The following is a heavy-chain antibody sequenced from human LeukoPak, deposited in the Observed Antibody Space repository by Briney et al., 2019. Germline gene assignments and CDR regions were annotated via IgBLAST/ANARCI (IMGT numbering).Heavy chain of an antibody. CDR1: GFTFSDYY. Sequence: GGSLRLSCAASGFTFSDYYMSWIRQAPGKGLEWVSYISSSGSTTYYADSVKGRFTISRHNSKNTLYLQMNSLRAEDTAVYYCARDTDYGGNSWGQGTLVTVSS. CDR3: ARDTDYGGNS. V-gene: IGHV3-11*01. CDR2: ISSSGSTT. D-gene: IGHD4-23*01. J-gene: IGHJ5*02.